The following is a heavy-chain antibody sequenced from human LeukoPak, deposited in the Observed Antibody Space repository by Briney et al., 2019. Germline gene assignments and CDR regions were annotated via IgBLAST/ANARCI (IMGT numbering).Heavy chain of an antibody. CDR1: GGSISSYY. Sequence: SETLSLTCTVSGGSISSYYWSWIRQPPGKGLEWIGYIYYSGSTNYNPSLKSQVTISVDTSKNQFSLKLSSVTAADTAVYYCARTNRLRSYYYYGMDVWGKGTTVTVSS. J-gene: IGHJ6*04. D-gene: IGHD5-12*01. CDR3: ARTNRLRSYYYYGMDV. V-gene: IGHV4-59*01. CDR2: IYYSGST.